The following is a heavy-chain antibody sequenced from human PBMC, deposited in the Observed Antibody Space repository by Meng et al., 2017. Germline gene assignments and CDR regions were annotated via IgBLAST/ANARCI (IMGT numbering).Heavy chain of an antibody. CDR2: INPKSGDT. J-gene: IGHJ4*02. CDR1: GYNFPDYY. D-gene: IGHD6-25*01. V-gene: IGHV1-2*06. CDR3: ARDEDISAAGKLFGDY. Sequence: VQPGQCGAEVKKPGASVKVSCKPSGYNFPDYYIHWVRRAPGQGLEWMGRINPKSGDTHYAQKFQARVTMTGDTSISTAYMELSGLRSDDTAMYYCARDEDISAAGKLFGDYWGQGTLVTVSS.